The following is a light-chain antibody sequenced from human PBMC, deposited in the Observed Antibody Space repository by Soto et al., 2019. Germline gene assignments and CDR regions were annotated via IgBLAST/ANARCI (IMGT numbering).Light chain of an antibody. CDR3: QQSYSTPWT. J-gene: IGKJ1*01. V-gene: IGKV1-39*01. CDR2: AAS. Sequence: IQMAQSPSSLSASVGDRVTIAFRASQTIGTYLSWYQQRPGKAPKLLIYAASTLQSGVPSRFSGSGSGTDFTLTISSLQPEDFATYYCQQSYSTPWTFGQGTKVDIK. CDR1: QTIGTY.